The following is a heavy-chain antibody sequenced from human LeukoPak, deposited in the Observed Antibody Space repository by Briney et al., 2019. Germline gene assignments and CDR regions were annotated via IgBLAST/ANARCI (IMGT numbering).Heavy chain of an antibody. D-gene: IGHD3-22*01. CDR1: GYTFTGYY. J-gene: IGHJ4*02. Sequence: GASVKVSCKASGYTFTGYYMHWVRQAPGQGLEWMGWINPNSGGTKYSQEFQGRVTITRDTSASTAYMELSSLRSEDMAVYYCARSVYYDSSGYYYPFDYWGQGTLVTVSS. V-gene: IGHV1-2*02. CDR3: ARSVYYDSSGYYYPFDY. CDR2: INPNSGGT.